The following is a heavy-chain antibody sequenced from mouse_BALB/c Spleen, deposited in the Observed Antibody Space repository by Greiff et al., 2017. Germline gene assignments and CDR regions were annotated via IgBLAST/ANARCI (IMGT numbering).Heavy chain of an antibody. V-gene: IGHV7-3*02. J-gene: IGHJ3*01. CDR1: GFTFTDYY. CDR3: ARDIYYDPYAY. Sequence: EVMLVESGGGLVQPGGSLRLSCATSGFTFTDYYMSWVRQPPGKALEWLGFIRNKANGYTTEYSASVKGRFTISRDNSKSILYLQMNTLRAEDSATYYCARDIYYDPYAYWGQGTLVTVSA. D-gene: IGHD2-4*01. CDR2: IRNKANGYTT.